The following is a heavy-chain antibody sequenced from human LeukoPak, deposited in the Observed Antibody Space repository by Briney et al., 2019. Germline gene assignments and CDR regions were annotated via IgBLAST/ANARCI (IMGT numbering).Heavy chain of an antibody. CDR3: AKDIVVVPAAATVP. D-gene: IGHD2-2*01. J-gene: IGHJ5*02. CDR1: GFTFSSYG. V-gene: IGHV3-30*02. Sequence: GGSLRLSCAASGFTFSSYGMHWVRQAPGKGLEWVAFIRYDGSNKYYADSVKGRFTISRDNSKNTLYLQMNSLRAEDTAVYYCAKDIVVVPAAATVPWGQGTPVTVSS. CDR2: IRYDGSNK.